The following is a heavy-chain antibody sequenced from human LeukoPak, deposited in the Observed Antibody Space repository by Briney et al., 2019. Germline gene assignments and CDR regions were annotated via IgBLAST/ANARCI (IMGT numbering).Heavy chain of an antibody. CDR1: GYTFTSYG. CDR2: ISVYNGNT. D-gene: IGHD6-13*01. CDR3: ARRVAAAGKGGIDY. Sequence: ASVKVSCKASGYTFTSYGISWVRQAPGQGLEWMGWISVYNGNTKYAQKLRGRVTMTTDTSTSTAYMELRSLRSDDTAVYYCARRVAAAGKGGIDYWGQGTLVTVSS. J-gene: IGHJ4*02. V-gene: IGHV1-18*01.